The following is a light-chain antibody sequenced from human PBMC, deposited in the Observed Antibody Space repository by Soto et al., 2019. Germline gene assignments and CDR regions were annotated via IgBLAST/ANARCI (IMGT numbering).Light chain of an antibody. CDR2: DAS. CDR3: QQRSIWPLT. CDR1: QSVSSY. V-gene: IGKV3-11*01. Sequence: EIVLTQSPATLSLSPGERATLSCRASQSVSSYLAWYQQKPGQAPRLLIYDASNMATGIPARFSGSGSGTEFTLTISSLEPEDFVVYYCQQRSIWPLTFGGGTKVEIK. J-gene: IGKJ4*01.